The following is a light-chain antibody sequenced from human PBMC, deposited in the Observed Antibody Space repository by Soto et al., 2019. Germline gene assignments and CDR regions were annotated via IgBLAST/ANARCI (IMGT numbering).Light chain of an antibody. CDR3: QQYDSSGT. J-gene: IGKJ1*01. CDR1: QSVSSSY. CDR2: GAS. V-gene: IGKV3-20*01. Sequence: EIVLTQSPGTLSLSPGERATLSCSASQSVSSSYLAWYQQKPGQAPRLLIYGASSRATGIPDRFSGSGSGTDFTLTISRLEPEDFAVYYCQQYDSSGTFGQGTKVESK.